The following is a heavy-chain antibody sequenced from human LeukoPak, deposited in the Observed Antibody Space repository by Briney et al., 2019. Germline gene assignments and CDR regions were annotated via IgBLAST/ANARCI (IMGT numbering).Heavy chain of an antibody. J-gene: IGHJ4*02. D-gene: IGHD5-12*01. Sequence: SETLSLTCTVSGDSLSSYYWSWIRQPPGKGLEWIGYIYYSGSTNFNPSLKSRVTISVDTSKNQFSLKLSSVTAADTAVYFCARDSTSLGRWLQPLDYWGQGTLVTVSS. CDR3: ARDSTSLGRWLQPLDY. CDR2: IYYSGST. V-gene: IGHV4-59*01. CDR1: GDSLSSYY.